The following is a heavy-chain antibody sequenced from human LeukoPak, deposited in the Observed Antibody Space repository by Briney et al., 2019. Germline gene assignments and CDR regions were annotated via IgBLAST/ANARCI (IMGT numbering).Heavy chain of an antibody. CDR3: ARVSKDWFDP. CDR2: ISSSGSTI. V-gene: IGHV3-48*03. Sequence: PGGSLRLSCAASGFTFSSYEMNWVRQAPGKGLEWVSYISSSGSTIYYAYSVKGRFTISRDNAKKSVYLQMNSLRAEDTAVYYCARVSKDWFDPWGQGTLVTVSS. J-gene: IGHJ5*02. CDR1: GFTFSSYE.